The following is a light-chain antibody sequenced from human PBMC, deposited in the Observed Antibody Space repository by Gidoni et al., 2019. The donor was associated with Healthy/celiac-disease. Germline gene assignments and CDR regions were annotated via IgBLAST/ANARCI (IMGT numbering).Light chain of an antibody. J-gene: IGLJ1*01. Sequence: QSALTQPASVSGSPGQSITISCTGSSGDVGGYNSVSWYQQHPGKAPKLMIYEVSNRPSGVSNRFSGSKSGNTASLTISGLQAEDEADYYCSSYTSSSTRVFGTGTKVTVL. CDR3: SSYTSSSTRV. CDR2: EVS. CDR1: SGDVGGYNS. V-gene: IGLV2-14*01.